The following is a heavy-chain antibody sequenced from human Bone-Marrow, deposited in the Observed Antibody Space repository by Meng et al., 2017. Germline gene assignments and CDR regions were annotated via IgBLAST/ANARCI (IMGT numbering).Heavy chain of an antibody. Sequence: VQPAETGGGVVLPGRSMTSSCAASVFAFSGYGMHWVRQAAGKGLEWVAVIWRDASKEYYVDSVKGRFTISSDNSKNTLYLQMDSLTADDTAVYYCARAEAPTVTTFGYWGQGTLVTVSS. CDR3: ARAEAPTVTTFGY. V-gene: IGHV3-33*01. D-gene: IGHD4-11*01. CDR1: VFAFSGYG. CDR2: IWRDASKE. J-gene: IGHJ4*02.